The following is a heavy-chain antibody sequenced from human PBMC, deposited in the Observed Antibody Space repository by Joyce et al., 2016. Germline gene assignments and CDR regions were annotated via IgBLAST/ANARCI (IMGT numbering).Heavy chain of an antibody. CDR1: GGPFRGFF. Sequence: QVQLQQWGAGLLKPSETLSLTCAVSGGPFRGFFWTWVRPPPGKGLEWIGDINNSGVTNYNPSLKTGVTFSVDTSKNQFSLKLTSLRAADTAVYYCARSQWLAPLMYWGQGTPVTVSS. CDR3: ARSQWLAPLMY. CDR2: INNSGVT. V-gene: IGHV4-34*01. D-gene: IGHD6-19*01. J-gene: IGHJ4*02.